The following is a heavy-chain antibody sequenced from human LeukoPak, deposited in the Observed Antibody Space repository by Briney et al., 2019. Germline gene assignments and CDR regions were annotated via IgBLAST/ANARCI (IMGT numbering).Heavy chain of an antibody. CDR2: IYHSGST. CDR3: ARVGPADYDYVWGSHRSSYFDY. D-gene: IGHD3-16*02. CDR1: GGSISSSNW. V-gene: IGHV4-4*02. J-gene: IGHJ4*02. Sequence: TSGTLSLTCAVSGGSISSSNWWSWVRQPPGKGLEWIGEIYHSGSTNYNPSLKSRVTISVDKSKNQLSLKLSSVTAADTAVYYCARVGPADYDYVWGSHRSSYFDYWGQGTLVTVSS.